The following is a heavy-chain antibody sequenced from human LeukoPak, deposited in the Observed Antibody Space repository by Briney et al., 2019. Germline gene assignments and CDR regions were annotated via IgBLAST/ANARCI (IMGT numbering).Heavy chain of an antibody. CDR3: AGDPSRIKWGFLKF. V-gene: IGHV3-30*04. J-gene: IGHJ4*02. D-gene: IGHD7-27*01. CDR1: GFTFNIYP. Sequence: PGGSLRLSCAASGFTFNIYPMHWVRQVPGKGLEWLVVISTDGHDNYYADSVKGRFTISRDTSKNMVYLRMRSLRACDTALYFCAGDPSRIKWGFLKFWGQGALVTVSS. CDR2: ISTDGHDN.